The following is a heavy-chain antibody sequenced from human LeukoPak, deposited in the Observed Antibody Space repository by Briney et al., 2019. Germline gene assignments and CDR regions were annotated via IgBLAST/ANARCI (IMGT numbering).Heavy chain of an antibody. D-gene: IGHD1-7*01. J-gene: IGHJ6*03. CDR2: ISSSSSYI. Sequence: PGGSLRLSCAASGFTFSSYSMNWVRQAPGKGLEWVSSISSSSSYIYYADSVKGRFTISRDNAKNSLYLQMNSLRAEDTAVYYCARGLNWNCYHTKYYYYYMDVWGKGTTVTVSS. CDR3: ARGLNWNCYHTKYYYYYMDV. V-gene: IGHV3-21*01. CDR1: GFTFSSYS.